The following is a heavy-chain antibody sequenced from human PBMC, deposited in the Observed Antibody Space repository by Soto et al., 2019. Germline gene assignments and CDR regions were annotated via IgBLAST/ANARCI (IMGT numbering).Heavy chain of an antibody. D-gene: IGHD3-10*01. CDR2: IGTAGDT. CDR3: ARGLNYYGSVSAVYSRFDP. Sequence: GGSLRLSCAASGFTFSSYDMHWVRQATGKGLEWVSAIGTAGDTYYPGSVKGRFTVSRENAKNSLYLQMNSLRAGDTAVYYCARGLNYYGSVSAVYSRFDPWCQGTLVSLS. V-gene: IGHV3-13*01. CDR1: GFTFSSYD. J-gene: IGHJ5*02.